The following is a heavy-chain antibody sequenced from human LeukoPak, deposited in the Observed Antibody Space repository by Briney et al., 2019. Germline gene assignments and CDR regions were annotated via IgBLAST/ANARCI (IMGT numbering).Heavy chain of an antibody. CDR2: ISGSGGST. J-gene: IGHJ3*01. CDR3: AKDRSCSGSSCNVGS. D-gene: IGHD2-2*01. Sequence: PGGSLRLSCAASGFSVSNNYINWVRQAPGKGLEWVSAISGSGGSTYYADSVKGRFTISRDNSKNTLFLQMNSLRAEDTAVYYCAKDRSCSGSSCNVGSWGQGTMVTVSS. V-gene: IGHV3-23*01. CDR1: GFSVSNNY.